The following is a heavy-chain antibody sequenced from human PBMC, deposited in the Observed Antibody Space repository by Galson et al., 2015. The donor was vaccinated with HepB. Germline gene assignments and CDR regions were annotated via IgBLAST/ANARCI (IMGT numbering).Heavy chain of an antibody. CDR1: GFTVSSNY. J-gene: IGHJ4*01. V-gene: IGHV3-30*02. Sequence: SLRLSCAASGFTVSSNYMHWVRQAPGKGLEWVAFIRYDGSNKYYADSVKGRFTISRDNSKNTLYLQMNSLRAEDTAVYYCAKDLQERSSRWMITFGGPFDYWGHGTLVTVSS. CDR3: AKDLQERSSRWMITFGGPFDY. CDR2: IRYDGSNK. D-gene: IGHD3-16*01.